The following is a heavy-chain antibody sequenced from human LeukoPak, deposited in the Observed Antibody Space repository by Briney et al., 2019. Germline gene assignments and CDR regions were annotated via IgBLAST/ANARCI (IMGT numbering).Heavy chain of an antibody. D-gene: IGHD6-19*01. CDR1: GGSISSYY. Sequence: SETLSLTCTVSGGSISSYYWSWIRQPPGKGLEWIGYIYYSGSTNYNPSLKSRVTISVDTSKNQCSLKLTSVTAADTAVYYCARGRSSGWYVVDYWGQGALVTVSS. V-gene: IGHV4-59*01. J-gene: IGHJ4*02. CDR2: IYYSGST. CDR3: ARGRSSGWYVVDY.